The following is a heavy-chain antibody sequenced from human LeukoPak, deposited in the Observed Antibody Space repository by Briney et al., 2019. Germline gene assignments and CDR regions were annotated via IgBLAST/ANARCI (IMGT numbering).Heavy chain of an antibody. V-gene: IGHV3-23*01. Sequence: PGGSLRLSCTASGFTFSAYAMMWVRQAPGKGPEWVSAIRGGGTSEFYADSVKGRFRISRDNAKNSLCLQMNSLRAEDTAAYYCARAPHIVGATPLDYWGQGTLVTVSS. J-gene: IGHJ4*02. D-gene: IGHD1-26*01. CDR1: GFTFSAYA. CDR3: ARAPHIVGATPLDY. CDR2: IRGGGTSE.